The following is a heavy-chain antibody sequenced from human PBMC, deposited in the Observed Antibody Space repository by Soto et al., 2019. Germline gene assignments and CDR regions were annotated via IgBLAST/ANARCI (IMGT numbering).Heavy chain of an antibody. V-gene: IGHV4-34*01. CDR3: ARMAGPWYFDL. J-gene: IGHJ2*01. CDR2: INHSGSS. CDR1: GGSFSGFY. Sequence: QVQLQQWGAGLLKPSETLFLTCAVHGGSFSGFYWTWIRQPPGKGLEWIGEINHSGSSNYNPPLKSRVTMSLDTSRNQFSLSLNSVTAADTAVYYCARMAGPWYFDLWGRGTLVTVSS.